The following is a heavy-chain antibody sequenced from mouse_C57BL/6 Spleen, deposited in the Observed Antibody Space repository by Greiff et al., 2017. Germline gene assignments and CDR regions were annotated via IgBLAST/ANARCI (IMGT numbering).Heavy chain of an antibody. J-gene: IGHJ2*01. CDR2: IHPNSGST. CDR3: ARDPHYYGSSYYFDY. CDR1: GYTFTSYW. V-gene: IGHV1-64*01. D-gene: IGHD1-1*01. Sequence: VQLQQPGAELVKPGASVKLSCKASGYTFTSYWMHWVKQRPGQGLEWIGMIHPNSGSTNYNEKFKSKATLTVDKSSSTAYMQLSSLTSEDSAVYYCARDPHYYGSSYYFDYWGQGTTLTVSS.